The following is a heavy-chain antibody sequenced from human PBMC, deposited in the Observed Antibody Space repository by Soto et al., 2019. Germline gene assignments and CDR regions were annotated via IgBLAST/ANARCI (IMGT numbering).Heavy chain of an antibody. D-gene: IGHD6-19*01. V-gene: IGHV3-30*03. Sequence: QMQLVESGGGVVQPGRSLRLSCVASGFSFSNHGMHWVRQAPGKGLEWVAVISYDGRNKDYVESVKGRFTISRDNSKNTLYLQINSLRVEDTAVFYCARNSRATVAGAPDYWGQGTLVTVSS. CDR1: GFSFSNHG. J-gene: IGHJ4*02. CDR2: ISYDGRNK. CDR3: ARNSRATVAGAPDY.